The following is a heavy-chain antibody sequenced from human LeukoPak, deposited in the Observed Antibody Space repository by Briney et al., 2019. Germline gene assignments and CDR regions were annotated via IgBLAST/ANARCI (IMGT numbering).Heavy chain of an antibody. CDR1: GFTFSSYS. CDR3: ARGQAFYYGSSWYSNFDY. CDR2: ISSSSSTI. Sequence: GGSLRLSCAASGFTFSSYSMNWVRQAPGKGLEWVSYISSSSSTIYYADSVKGRFTISRDNAKNSLYLQMNSLRAEETALVFCARGQAFYYGSSWYSNFDYWGQGNLVTVSS. V-gene: IGHV3-48*04. D-gene: IGHD3-22*01. J-gene: IGHJ4*02.